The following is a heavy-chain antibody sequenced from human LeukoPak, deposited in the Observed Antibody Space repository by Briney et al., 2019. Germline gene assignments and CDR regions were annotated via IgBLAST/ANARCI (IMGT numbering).Heavy chain of an antibody. CDR3: ATDRRGYYDSSYDAFDI. Sequence: ASVRVSCKVSGYTLTPLSMHWVRQAPGKGLEWRGGFDPVDGETIYAQKFQGRVTMTEDTSTDTAYMELSSLRSEDTAVYYCATDRRGYYDSSYDAFDIWGQGTMVTVSS. J-gene: IGHJ3*02. CDR2: FDPVDGET. V-gene: IGHV1-24*01. CDR1: GYTLTPLS. D-gene: IGHD3-22*01.